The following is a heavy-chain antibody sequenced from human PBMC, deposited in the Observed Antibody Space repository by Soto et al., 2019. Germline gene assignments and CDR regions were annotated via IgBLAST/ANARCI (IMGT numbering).Heavy chain of an antibody. CDR3: ARVYSSLDYGIDY. CDR1: GFIFSTYS. J-gene: IGHJ4*02. V-gene: IGHV3-30-3*01. Sequence: AGSLRLSCAASGFIFSTYSIHWVRQAPGKGLEWVAVISYDGTNIYYADSVKGRFTISRDNSKNTLFLQMNSLRPEDTAVYYCARVYSSLDYGIDYWGQGTLVTVSS. D-gene: IGHD6-6*01. CDR2: ISYDGTNI.